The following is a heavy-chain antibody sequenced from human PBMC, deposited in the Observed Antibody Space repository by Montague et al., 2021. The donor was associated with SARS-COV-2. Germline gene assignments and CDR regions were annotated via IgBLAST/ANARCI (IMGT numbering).Heavy chain of an antibody. V-gene: IGHV4-31*03. J-gene: IGHJ3*02. D-gene: IGHD3-22*01. Sequence: TLSLTCTVSGASIITGHYYWSWIRQHPGKGLEWIGNVYFSGAAYYNPSLQSRVTISPDTSKNQFSVMLTSVTAADTAVYYCARARTRFSLIVVVIDTFDIWGQGTMVTVSS. CDR2: VYFSGAA. CDR1: GASIITGHYY. CDR3: ARARTRFSLIVVVIDTFDI.